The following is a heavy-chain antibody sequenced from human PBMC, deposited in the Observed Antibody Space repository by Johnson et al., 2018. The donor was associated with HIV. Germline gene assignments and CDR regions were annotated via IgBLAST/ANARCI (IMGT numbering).Heavy chain of an antibody. CDR1: GFTFSSYA. CDR3: ARQYYGSGTDAFDI. J-gene: IGHJ3*02. D-gene: IGHD3-10*01. CDR2: ISYDGSNK. Sequence: QVQLVESGGGLVQPGGSLRLSCAASGFTFSSYAMHWVRQAPGKGLEWVAVISYDGSNKYYADSVKGRFTISRDNSKNTLYLQMNSLNAEDTAVYYCARQYYGSGTDAFDIWGQGTMVTVSS. V-gene: IGHV3-30-3*01.